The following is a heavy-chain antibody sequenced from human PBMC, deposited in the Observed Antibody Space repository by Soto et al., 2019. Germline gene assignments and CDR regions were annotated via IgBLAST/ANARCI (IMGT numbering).Heavy chain of an antibody. J-gene: IGHJ4*02. CDR3: ARDQKPHYYDSSGYDFDD. Sequence: ASVKVSCKASGYTFTSYYMYWVRQAPGQGLEWMGIINPSGGSTSYAQKFQGRVTMTRDTSTSTVYMELSSLRSEDTAVYYCARDQKPHYYDSSGYDFDDWGQGTLVTVAS. CDR2: INPSGGST. CDR1: GYTFTSYY. V-gene: IGHV1-46*01. D-gene: IGHD3-22*01.